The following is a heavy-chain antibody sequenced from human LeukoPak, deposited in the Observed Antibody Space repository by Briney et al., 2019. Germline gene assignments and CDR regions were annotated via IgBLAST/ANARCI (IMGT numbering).Heavy chain of an antibody. CDR3: ARGAWELQTIDY. J-gene: IGHJ4*02. V-gene: IGHV4-30-4*07. CDR2: IYYSGST. Sequence: SQTLSLTCAVSGGSISSGGYSWSWSRQPPGKGLEWIGYIYYSGSTYYNPSLKSRVTISVDTSKNQFSLKLSSVTAADTAVYYCARGAWELQTIDYWGQGTLVTVSS. CDR1: GGSISSGGYS. D-gene: IGHD1-26*01.